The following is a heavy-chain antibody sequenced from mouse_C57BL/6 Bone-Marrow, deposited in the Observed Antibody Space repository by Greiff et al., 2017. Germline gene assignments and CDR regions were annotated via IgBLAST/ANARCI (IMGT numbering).Heavy chain of an antibody. CDR2: ILPSIGST. D-gene: IGHD1-1*01. CDR3: ARDYGSSYPFAY. CDR1: DSEVFPIAY. J-gene: IGHJ3*01. V-gene: IGHV15-2*01. Sequence: QVQLQQSGSELRSPGSSVKLSCKDSDSEVFPIAYMCWVRQKPGHGVEWIGGILPSIGSTIYGEKFEDKAAMDAETLSNTTYWVHNSLTSEDSAIYYCARDYGSSYPFAYWGQGNLVTVSA.